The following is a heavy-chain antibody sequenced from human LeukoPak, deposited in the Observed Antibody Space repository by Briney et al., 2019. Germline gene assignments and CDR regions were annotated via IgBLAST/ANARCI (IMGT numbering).Heavy chain of an antibody. D-gene: IGHD3-22*01. Sequence: PGGSLRLSCAASGFTFSSYEMKWVRQAPGKVLEWVSYISSSGSTIYYADSVKGRFTISRDNAKNSLYLQMNSLRAEDTAVYYCASSMSSGYPYYFDYWGQGTLVTVSS. J-gene: IGHJ4*02. V-gene: IGHV3-48*03. CDR1: GFTFSSYE. CDR3: ASSMSSGYPYYFDY. CDR2: ISSSGSTI.